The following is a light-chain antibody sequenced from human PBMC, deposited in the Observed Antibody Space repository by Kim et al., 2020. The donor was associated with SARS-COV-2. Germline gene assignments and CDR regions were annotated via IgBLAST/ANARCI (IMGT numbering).Light chain of an antibody. Sequence: SPGERATLTSRASQSVSSSYLAWYQQKPGQAPRLLIYGASSRATGIPDRFSGSGSGTDFTLTISRLEPEDFAVYYCQQYGSSPMYTFGQGTKLEI. CDR1: QSVSSSY. CDR3: QQYGSSPMYT. J-gene: IGKJ2*01. V-gene: IGKV3-20*01. CDR2: GAS.